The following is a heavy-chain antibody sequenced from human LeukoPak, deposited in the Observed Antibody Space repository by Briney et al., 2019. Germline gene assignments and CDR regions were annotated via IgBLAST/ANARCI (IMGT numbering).Heavy chain of an antibody. CDR3: ARGYASESYYNGPGY. CDR2: ISDDGSNY. J-gene: IGHJ4*02. V-gene: IGHV3-30-3*01. D-gene: IGHD3-10*01. Sequence: PGGSLRLSCAASEITFSSYAMHWIRQAPGKGLEWVAVISDDGSNYSYADSVKGRFTISRDNSKSTLSLQMNSLRAEDTGVYYCARGYASESYYNGPGYWGQGTLVTVPS. CDR1: EITFSSYA.